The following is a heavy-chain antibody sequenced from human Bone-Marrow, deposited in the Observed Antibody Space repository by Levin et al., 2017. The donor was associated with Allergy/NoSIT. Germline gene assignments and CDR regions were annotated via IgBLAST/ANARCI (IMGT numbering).Heavy chain of an antibody. Sequence: GGSLRLSCKGSGYSFTSYWIGWVRQMPGKGLEWMGIIYPGDSDTRYSPSFQGQVTISADKSISTAYLQWSSLKASDTAMYYCARHGSGIAAADSYYYYYMDVWGKGTTVTVSS. CDR1: GYSFTSYW. V-gene: IGHV5-51*01. D-gene: IGHD6-13*01. CDR2: IYPGDSDT. CDR3: ARHGSGIAAADSYYYYYMDV. J-gene: IGHJ6*03.